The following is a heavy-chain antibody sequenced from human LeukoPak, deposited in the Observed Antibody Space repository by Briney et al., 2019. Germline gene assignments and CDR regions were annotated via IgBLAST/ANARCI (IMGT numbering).Heavy chain of an antibody. J-gene: IGHJ6*03. CDR1: GGSISSYY. V-gene: IGHV4-4*07. Sequence: SETLSLTCTVSGGSISSYYWSWIRQPAGKGLEWIGRIYTSGSTNYNPSLKSRVTMSVDTSKNQFSLKLSSVTAADTAVYYCAREGFAYSSSWSDYYYYYMDVWGKGTTVTISS. D-gene: IGHD6-13*01. CDR2: IYTSGST. CDR3: AREGFAYSSSWSDYYYYYMDV.